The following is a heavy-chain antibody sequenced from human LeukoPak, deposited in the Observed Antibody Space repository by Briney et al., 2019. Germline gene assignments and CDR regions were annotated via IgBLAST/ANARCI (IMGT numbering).Heavy chain of an antibody. J-gene: IGHJ4*02. D-gene: IGHD6-19*01. CDR1: GYSISSGYY. CDR3: AADSSGWYLGYYFDY. V-gene: IGHV4-38-2*01. Sequence: SETLSLTCAVSGYSISSGYYWGWIRQLPGKGLEWIGSIYHSGSTYYNPSLKSRVTISVDTSKNQFSLKLSSVTAADTAVYYCAADSSGWYLGYYFDYWGQGTLVTVSS. CDR2: IYHSGST.